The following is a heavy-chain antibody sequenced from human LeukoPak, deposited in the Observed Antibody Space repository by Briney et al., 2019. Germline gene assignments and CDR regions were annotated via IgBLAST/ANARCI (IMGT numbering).Heavy chain of an antibody. Sequence: ASVKVSCKASGYTFTGYYMHWVRQAPGQGLEWMGWINPNSGGTNYAQKFQGRVTMTRDTSISTAYMELSTLRSDDTAVYSCARVLWGATAFDYWGQGTLVTVSS. CDR2: INPNSGGT. J-gene: IGHJ4*02. CDR1: GYTFTGYY. V-gene: IGHV1-2*02. CDR3: ARVLWGATAFDY. D-gene: IGHD1-26*01.